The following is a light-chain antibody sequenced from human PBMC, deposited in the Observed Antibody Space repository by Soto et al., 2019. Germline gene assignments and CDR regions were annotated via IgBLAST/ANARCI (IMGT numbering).Light chain of an antibody. CDR3: SSYTSSRAYV. Sequence: QSALTQPASVSGSPGQSITISCTGTSSDVGGYNYVSWYQQQSGKAPKLMIHEVSNRPSRVSSRFSGSKSGNTASLTISGLQAEDEADYYCSSYTSSRAYVFGIGTKLTVL. CDR2: EVS. V-gene: IGLV2-14*01. J-gene: IGLJ1*01. CDR1: SSDVGGYNY.